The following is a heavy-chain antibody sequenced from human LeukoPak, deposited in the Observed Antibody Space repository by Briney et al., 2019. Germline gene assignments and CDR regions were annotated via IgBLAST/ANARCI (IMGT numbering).Heavy chain of an antibody. J-gene: IGHJ5*02. Sequence: ASVKVSCKASGYTFTGYYMHWVRQAPGQELEWMGWINPNSGGTNYAQKFQGRVTMTRDTSISTAYMELSRLRSDDTAVYYCARVTYGSGSYYNADYWFDPWGQGTLVTVSS. CDR3: ARVTYGSGSYYNADYWFDP. CDR2: INPNSGGT. CDR1: GYTFTGYY. V-gene: IGHV1-2*02. D-gene: IGHD3-10*01.